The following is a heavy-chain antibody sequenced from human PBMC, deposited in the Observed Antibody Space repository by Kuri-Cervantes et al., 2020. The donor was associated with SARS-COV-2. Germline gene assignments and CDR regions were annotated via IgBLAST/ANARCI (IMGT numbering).Heavy chain of an antibody. V-gene: IGHV4-59*05. Sequence: GSLRLSCSVSGASISEYYWNWIRQSPKKGLEWIGSIYYSGSTYYNPSLKSRITISVDTSKNQFSLKLSSVTAADTAVYYCARQRGGFLEWLLYYDYWGQGTLVTVSS. D-gene: IGHD3-3*01. CDR3: ARQRGGFLEWLLYYDY. CDR2: IYYSGST. J-gene: IGHJ4*02. CDR1: GASISEYY.